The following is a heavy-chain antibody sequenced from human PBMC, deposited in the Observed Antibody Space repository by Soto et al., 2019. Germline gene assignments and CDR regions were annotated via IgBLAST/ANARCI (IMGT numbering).Heavy chain of an antibody. CDR2: VYYGGST. CDR3: ARQARTVSRDPYYYGMDV. J-gene: IGHJ6*02. CDR1: GGSISSSSFY. Sequence: ETLSLTCTVSGGSISSSSFYWGWIRQPPGKGLEWIGSVYYGGSTYYNPSLESRVTISVDTSKDQFSLRLSSVTAADTAMYYCARQARTVSRDPYYYGMDVWGQGTTVTVSS. V-gene: IGHV4-39*01. D-gene: IGHD2-2*01.